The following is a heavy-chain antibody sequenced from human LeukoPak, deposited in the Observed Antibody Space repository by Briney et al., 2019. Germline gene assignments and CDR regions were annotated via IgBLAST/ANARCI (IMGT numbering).Heavy chain of an antibody. V-gene: IGHV3-74*01. Sequence: GGSLRLSCAASGFTFSSYWMYWVRQGPGKGLVWVSRINSDGSSTNYADFVKGRFTISRDNAKNTLYLQMNSLRAEDTAMFYCAREGEGVYFDYWGQGTLVTVSS. D-gene: IGHD2-21*01. CDR1: GFTFSSYW. CDR2: INSDGSST. CDR3: AREGEGVYFDY. J-gene: IGHJ4*02.